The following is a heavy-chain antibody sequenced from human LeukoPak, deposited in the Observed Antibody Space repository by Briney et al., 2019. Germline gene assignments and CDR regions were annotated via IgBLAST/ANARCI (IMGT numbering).Heavy chain of an antibody. J-gene: IGHJ6*02. Sequence: GGSLRLSCAASGFTLSSYEMNWVRQAPGKGLEWVSYTSSSGSIISYADSVKGRFTISRDNAKNSLYLQMNSLRAEDPAVYYCARDYTNYYYYGMDVWGQGTTVTVSS. V-gene: IGHV3-48*03. CDR1: GFTLSSYE. D-gene: IGHD4-11*01. CDR3: ARDYTNYYYYGMDV. CDR2: TSSSGSII.